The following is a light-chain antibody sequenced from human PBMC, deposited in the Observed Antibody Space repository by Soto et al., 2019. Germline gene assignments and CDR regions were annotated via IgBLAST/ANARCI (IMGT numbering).Light chain of an antibody. Sequence: QSVLTQPPSVSEAPRQRVTISCSGSSSNIGNNAVNWYQQLPGKAPKLLIYYDDLLPSGVSDRFSGSKSGTSASLAISGLQSEDEADYYCSAWDDSLTAWVFVGGTKLTVL. CDR2: YDD. CDR1: SSNIGNNA. V-gene: IGLV1-36*01. CDR3: SAWDDSLTAWV. J-gene: IGLJ3*02.